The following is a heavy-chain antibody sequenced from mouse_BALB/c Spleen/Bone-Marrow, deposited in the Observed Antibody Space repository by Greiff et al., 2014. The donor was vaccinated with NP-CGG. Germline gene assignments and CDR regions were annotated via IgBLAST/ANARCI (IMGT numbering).Heavy chain of an antibody. CDR3: TSQLGRLNYFDY. D-gene: IGHD4-1*02. Sequence: EVKLMESGGGLVKPGGSLKLSCAASGFTFSSYTMSWVRQTPEKRLEWVATISSGGSYTYYPDSVKGRFTISRDNAKNTLYLQMSSLKSEDTAMYYCTSQLGRLNYFDYWGQGTTLTVSS. CDR1: GFTFSSYT. J-gene: IGHJ2*01. CDR2: ISSGGSYT. V-gene: IGHV5-6-4*01.